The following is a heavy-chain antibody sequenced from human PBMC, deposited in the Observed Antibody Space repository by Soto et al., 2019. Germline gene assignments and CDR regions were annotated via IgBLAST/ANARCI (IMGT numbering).Heavy chain of an antibody. CDR1: GFTFSSYG. CDR2: IWYDGSNK. J-gene: IGHJ6*03. CDR3: ARDLYYYYYMDV. Sequence: GGSLRLSCAASGFTFSSYGMHWVRQAPGKGLEWVAVIWYDGSNKYYADSVKGRFTISRDNSKNTLYLQMNSLRAEDTAVYYCARDLYYYYYMDVWGKGTTVTVSS. V-gene: IGHV3-33*01.